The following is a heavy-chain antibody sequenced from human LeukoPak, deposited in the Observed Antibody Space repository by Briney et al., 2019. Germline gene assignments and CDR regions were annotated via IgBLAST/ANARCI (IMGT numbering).Heavy chain of an antibody. CDR1: GFTFSSYA. J-gene: IGHJ4*02. Sequence: GGSLRLSCAASGFTFSSYAMSWVRQAPGKGLEWVSAISGSGGCTYYADSVKGRFTISRDNSKNTLYLQMNSLRAEDTAVYYCAKLGSYSGYDEGVDYWGQGTLVTVSS. D-gene: IGHD5-12*01. CDR2: ISGSGGCT. V-gene: IGHV3-23*01. CDR3: AKLGSYSGYDEGVDY.